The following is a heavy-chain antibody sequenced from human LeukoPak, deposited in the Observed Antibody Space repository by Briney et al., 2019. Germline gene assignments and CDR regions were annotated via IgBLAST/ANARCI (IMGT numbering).Heavy chain of an antibody. CDR3: ARDQESIAAAGGGWFDP. V-gene: IGHV1-3*01. Sequence: ASVKVSCKASGYTFTSYAMHWVRQAPGQRLEWMGWINAGNGNTKYSQKFQGRVTITADESTSTAYMELSSLRSEDTAVYYCARDQESIAAAGGGWFDPWGQGTLVTVSS. D-gene: IGHD6-13*01. J-gene: IGHJ5*02. CDR1: GYTFTSYA. CDR2: INAGNGNT.